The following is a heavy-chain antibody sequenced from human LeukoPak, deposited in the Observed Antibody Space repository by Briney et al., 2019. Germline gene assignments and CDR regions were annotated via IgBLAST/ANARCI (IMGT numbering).Heavy chain of an antibody. CDR1: GESVTHYY. D-gene: IGHD3-10*01. CDR3: ARGRGT. CDR2: INPSGST. J-gene: IGHJ5*02. Sequence: SESLSLTCAVYGESVTHYYYNWIRQPPGKGLEWIGEINPSGSTNYNPSLKSRVTISVDTSKNHFSLKLSSLTAADTAIYYCARGRGTWGQGTLVTASS. V-gene: IGHV4-34*01.